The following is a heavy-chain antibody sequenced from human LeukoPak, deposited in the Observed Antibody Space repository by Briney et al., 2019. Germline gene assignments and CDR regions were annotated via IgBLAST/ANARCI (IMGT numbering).Heavy chain of an antibody. CDR3: ARGPQIVGATSWFDP. CDR2: INHSGST. CDR1: GFTFSSYS. Sequence: GSLRLSCAASGFTFSSYSMNWVRQPPGKGLEWIGEINHSGSTNYNPSLKSRVTISVDTSKNQFSLKLSSVTAADTAVYYCARGPQIVGATSWFDPWGQGTLVTVSS. V-gene: IGHV4-34*01. D-gene: IGHD1-26*01. J-gene: IGHJ5*02.